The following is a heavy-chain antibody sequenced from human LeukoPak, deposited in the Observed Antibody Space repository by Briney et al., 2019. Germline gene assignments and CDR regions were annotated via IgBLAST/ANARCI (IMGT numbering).Heavy chain of an antibody. V-gene: IGHV4-31*03. CDR1: GGSIRSSYYY. Sequence: SETLSLTCTVSGGSIRSSYYYWGWIRQHPGKGLEWIGYIYYSGSTYYNPSLKSRVTISVDTSKNQFSLKLSSVTAADTAVYYCARENYYDSSGYYYNWFDPWAREPWSPSPQ. CDR3: ARENYYDSSGYYYNWFDP. CDR2: IYYSGST. J-gene: IGHJ5*02. D-gene: IGHD3-22*01.